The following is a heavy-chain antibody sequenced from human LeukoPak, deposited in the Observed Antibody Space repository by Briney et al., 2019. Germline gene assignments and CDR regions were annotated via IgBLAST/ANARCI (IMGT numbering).Heavy chain of an antibody. CDR3: AKGENPYSSSWNYYYGMDV. J-gene: IGHJ6*02. Sequence: GGSLRLSCAASGFTFSSYGIHWVRQAPGKGLEWVAVISYDGSNKYYADSVKGRFTISRDNSKNTLYLQMNSLRAEDTAVYYCAKGENPYSSSWNYYYGMDVWGQGTTVTVSS. D-gene: IGHD6-13*01. V-gene: IGHV3-30*18. CDR2: ISYDGSNK. CDR1: GFTFSSYG.